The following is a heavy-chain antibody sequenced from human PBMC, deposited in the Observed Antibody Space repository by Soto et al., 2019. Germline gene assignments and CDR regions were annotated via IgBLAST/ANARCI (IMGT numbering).Heavy chain of an antibody. Sequence: QVQLVQSGAEVKNPGASVKVSCKASGYTFTRYGIGWARQAPGQGLEWMGWINTYNGNTNYAQNVQGRVTLTTDTSTNTAYMELRSLRSNDTDIYYSAMVDVYVTPSPQDVWGQGTTVIVS. CDR2: INTYNGNT. CDR3: AMVDVYVTPSPQDV. V-gene: IGHV1-18*01. CDR1: GYTFTRYG. J-gene: IGHJ6*02. D-gene: IGHD3-16*01.